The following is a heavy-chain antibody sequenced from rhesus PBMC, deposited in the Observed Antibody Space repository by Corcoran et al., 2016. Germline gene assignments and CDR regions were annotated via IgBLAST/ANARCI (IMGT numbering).Heavy chain of an antibody. V-gene: IGHV3S5*01. J-gene: IGHJ6*01. CDR1: GFTFSSYG. CDR3: AKDAGLYCSGGVCYDYGLDS. CDR2: IKRGGGST. Sequence: EVQLVETGGGLVQPGGSLKLSCAASGFTFSSYGMSWVRQAPGKGLEWVSAIKRGGGSTYYADSVKGRFTISRENSKNTLSLQMNSLRAEDTAVYYCAKDAGLYCSGGVCYDYGLDSWGQGVVVTVSS. D-gene: IGHD2-39*02.